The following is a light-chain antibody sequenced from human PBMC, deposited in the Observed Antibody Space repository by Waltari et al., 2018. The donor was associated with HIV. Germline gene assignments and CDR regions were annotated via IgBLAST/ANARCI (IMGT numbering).Light chain of an antibody. V-gene: IGKV1-12*01. CDR3: QQGDSFPWT. J-gene: IGKJ1*01. Sequence: DIQVTQSPSSVCASVGDSVIITCRATQGISHCLAWYQQKPGKAPKALFYDSSSVQSGVPSRFSGRAAGTDFTLTISSLQHEDFATYCCQQGDSFPWTFGLGTKVEIK. CDR2: DSS. CDR1: QGISHC.